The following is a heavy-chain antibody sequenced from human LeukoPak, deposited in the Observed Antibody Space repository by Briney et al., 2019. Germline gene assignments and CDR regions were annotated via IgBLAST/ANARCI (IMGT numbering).Heavy chain of an antibody. V-gene: IGHV1-69*01. CDR2: IIPIFGTA. Sequence: VKVSCKASGGTFSSYAISWVRQAPGQGLEWMGGIIPIFGTANYAQKFQGRVTITADESTSTAYMELSSLRSEDTAVYYCARVAEVVRGAERDYYGMDVWGQGTTVTVSS. J-gene: IGHJ6*02. CDR3: ARVAEVVRGAERDYYGMDV. CDR1: GGTFSSYA. D-gene: IGHD3-10*01.